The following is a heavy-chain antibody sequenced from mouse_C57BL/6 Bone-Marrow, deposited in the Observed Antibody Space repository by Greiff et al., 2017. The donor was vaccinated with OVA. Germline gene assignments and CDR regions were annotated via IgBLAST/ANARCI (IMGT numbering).Heavy chain of an antibody. D-gene: IGHD1-1*01. CDR2: IWSGGST. V-gene: IGHV2-2*01. CDR3: ARPITTVDYWYFDV. J-gene: IGHJ1*03. CDR1: GFSLTSYG. Sequence: VKLQESGPGLVQPSQSLSITCTVSGFSLTSYGVHWVRQSPGKGLEWLGVIWSGGSTDYNAAFISRLSISKDNSKSQVFFKMNSLQADDTAIYYCARPITTVDYWYFDVWGTGTTVTVSS.